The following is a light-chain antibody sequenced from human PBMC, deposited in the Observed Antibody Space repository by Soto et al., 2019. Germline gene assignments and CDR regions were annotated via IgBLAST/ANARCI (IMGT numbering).Light chain of an antibody. CDR2: GAS. V-gene: IGKV3-15*01. CDR1: QSVSRN. CDR3: QQYNDWPPLT. Sequence: EIVMTQSPATLSVSPGERATLSCRASQSVSRNLAWYQQKPDQAPRLLIYGASTRATGIPARFSGGGSGTEFTLTISSLQSEDFAVYYCQQYNDWPPLTFGGGTKVEIK. J-gene: IGKJ4*01.